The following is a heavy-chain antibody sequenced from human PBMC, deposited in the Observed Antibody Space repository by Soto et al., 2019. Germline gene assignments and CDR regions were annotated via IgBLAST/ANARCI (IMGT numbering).Heavy chain of an antibody. CDR3: ARVNRGDYDFWSGYSFGDYYYYYYMDV. V-gene: IGHV4-34*01. CDR2: INHSGST. D-gene: IGHD3-3*01. CDR1: GGSFSGYY. J-gene: IGHJ6*03. Sequence: SETLSLTCAVYGGSFSGYYWSWIRQPPGKGLEWIGEINHSGSTNYNPSLKSRVTISVDTSKNQFSLKLSSVTAADTAVYYCARVNRGDYDFWSGYSFGDYYYYYYMDVWGKGTTVPVSS.